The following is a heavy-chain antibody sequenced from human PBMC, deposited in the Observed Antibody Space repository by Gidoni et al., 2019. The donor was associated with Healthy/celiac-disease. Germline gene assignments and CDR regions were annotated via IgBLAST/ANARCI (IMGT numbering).Heavy chain of an antibody. D-gene: IGHD3-9*01. Sequence: QVQLVQSGAEVTKPGSSVKVSCKASGGTFSSYAISWVRQAPGQGLEWMGGILPIFGTANYAQKFQGRVTITADESTSTAYMELSSLRSEDTAVYYCARTYYDILTGYFQAPFDYWGQGTLVTVSS. J-gene: IGHJ4*02. CDR3: ARTYYDILTGYFQAPFDY. V-gene: IGHV1-69*01. CDR2: ILPIFGTA. CDR1: GGTFSSYA.